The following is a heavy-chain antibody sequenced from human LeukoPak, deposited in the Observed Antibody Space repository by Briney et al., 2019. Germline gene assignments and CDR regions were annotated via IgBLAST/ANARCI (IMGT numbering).Heavy chain of an antibody. CDR3: AKDEGKGRWLQSPFGY. J-gene: IGHJ4*02. D-gene: IGHD5-24*01. V-gene: IGHV4-39*07. Sequence: PSETLSLTCTVSGGSISSSSYYWGWIRQPPGKGLEWIGSIYYSGSTYYNPSLKSRVTISVDTSKNQFSLKLSSVTAADTAVYYCAKDEGKGRWLQSPFGYWGQGTLVTVSS. CDR2: IYYSGST. CDR1: GGSISSSSYY.